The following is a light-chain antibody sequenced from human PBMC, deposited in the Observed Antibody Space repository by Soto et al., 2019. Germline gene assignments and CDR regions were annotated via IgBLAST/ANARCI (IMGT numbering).Light chain of an antibody. CDR1: GSNIGAGYD. Sequence: QSVLTQPPSVSGAPGQRVTISCTGSGSNIGAGYDVHWYQLLPGTAPKLLIYDNINRPSGVPDRFSGSKSGTSASLAITGLQAEDEADYYCQSYDSSLSAPYVFGTGTKVTV. CDR2: DNI. CDR3: QSYDSSLSAPYV. J-gene: IGLJ1*01. V-gene: IGLV1-40*01.